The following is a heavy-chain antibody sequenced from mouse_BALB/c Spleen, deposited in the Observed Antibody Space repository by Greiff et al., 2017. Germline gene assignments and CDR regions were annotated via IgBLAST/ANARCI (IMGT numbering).Heavy chain of an antibody. V-gene: IGHV5-6-5*01. CDR1: GFTFSSYA. CDR2: ISSGGST. D-gene: IGHD1-1*01. CDR3: ARDDYGSSYGY. J-gene: IGHJ2*01. Sequence: EVQGVESGGGLVKPGGSLKLSCAASGFTFSSYAMSWVRQTPEKRLEWVASISSGGSTYYPDSVKGRFTISRDNARNILYLQMSSLRSEDTAMYYCARDDYGSSYGYWGQGTTLTVSS.